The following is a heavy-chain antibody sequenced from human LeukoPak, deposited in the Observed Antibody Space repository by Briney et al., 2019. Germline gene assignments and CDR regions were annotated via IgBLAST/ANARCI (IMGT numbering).Heavy chain of an antibody. Sequence: PGRSLRLSCAASGFTFSSYGMHWVRQAPGKGLEWVAVISYDGSNKYYADSVKGRFTISRDNSKNTLYLQMNSLRAEDTAVYYCAKLQGATPGDFDYWGQGTLVTVSS. CDR1: GFTFSSYG. CDR2: ISYDGSNK. CDR3: AKLQGATPGDFDY. V-gene: IGHV3-30*18. J-gene: IGHJ4*02. D-gene: IGHD1-26*01.